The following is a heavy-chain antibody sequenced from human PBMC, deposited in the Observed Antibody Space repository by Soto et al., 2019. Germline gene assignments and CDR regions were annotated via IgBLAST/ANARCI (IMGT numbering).Heavy chain of an antibody. J-gene: IGHJ6*02. Sequence: PSETLSLTCSVSGGSISDYDYYWSWIRQPPGKGLEWIGYIFYSGSTSYTPSLKSRVTISIDTSKNQFSLTLTSVPAADTAVYFCARDRRDGYNRPPYGMAVWGQGTTVTVSS. D-gene: IGHD5-12*01. CDR2: IFYSGST. V-gene: IGHV4-30-4*01. CDR3: ARDRRDGYNRPPYGMAV. CDR1: GGSISDYDYY.